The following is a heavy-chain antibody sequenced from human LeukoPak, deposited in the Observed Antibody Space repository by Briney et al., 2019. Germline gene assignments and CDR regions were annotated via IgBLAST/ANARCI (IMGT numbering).Heavy chain of an antibody. CDR2: IKSKTDGGTT. D-gene: IGHD5-12*01. CDR3: TTEFAIVATISVWASRQFDY. J-gene: IGHJ4*02. V-gene: IGHV3-15*01. Sequence: PGGSLRLSCAVSGFTFSNAWMSWVRQAPGKGLEWVGRIKSKTDGGTTDYAAPVKGRFTISRDDSKNTLYLQMNSLKTEDTAVYYCTTEFAIVATISVWASRQFDYWGQGTLVTVSS. CDR1: GFTFSNAW.